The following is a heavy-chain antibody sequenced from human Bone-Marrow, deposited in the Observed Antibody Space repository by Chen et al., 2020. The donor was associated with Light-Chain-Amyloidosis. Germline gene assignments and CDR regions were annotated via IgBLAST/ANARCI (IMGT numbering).Heavy chain of an antibody. D-gene: IGHD3-22*01. CDR1: GGSISSGKW. J-gene: IGHJ4*02. Sequence: QVQLQESGPGLVKPSGTLSLTCTVSGGSISSGKWWSWVRQSPGKVLEWIGEVYHNGGTNYNPSLKNRVTIFVDNSKNQFSLQLTSVTAADTAVYFCARVGSDYYDNSGFYPLDYWGQGTLVTVSS. CDR2: VYHNGGT. V-gene: IGHV4-4*02. CDR3: ARVGSDYYDNSGFYPLDY.